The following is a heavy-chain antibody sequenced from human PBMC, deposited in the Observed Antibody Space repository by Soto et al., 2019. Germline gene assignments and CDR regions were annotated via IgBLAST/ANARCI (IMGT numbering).Heavy chain of an antibody. CDR2: INHSGST. CDR3: ARASIAARRGYCSGGSCYVGLDY. CDR1: GGSFSGYY. J-gene: IGHJ4*02. D-gene: IGHD2-15*01. Sequence: SETLSLTCAVYGGSFSGYYWSWIRQPPGKGLEWIGEINHSGSTNYNPSLKSRVTISVDTSKNQFSLKLSSVTAADTAVYYCARASIAARRGYCSGGSCYVGLDYWGQGTLVTVSS. V-gene: IGHV4-34*01.